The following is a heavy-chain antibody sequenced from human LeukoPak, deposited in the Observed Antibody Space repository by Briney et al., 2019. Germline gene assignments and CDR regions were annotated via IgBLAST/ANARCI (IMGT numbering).Heavy chain of an antibody. J-gene: IGHJ6*02. Sequence: PGGSLRLSCVASGFTFSDYWMHWARQAPGKGLVWLSRINSEGSSVSYADSVKGRITISRDNAKNTLYLQMSSLREEDTAVYFCARAGWDLLPPYYYYGLDVWGQGTTVTVSS. CDR2: INSEGSSV. V-gene: IGHV3-74*01. CDR1: GFTFSDYW. D-gene: IGHD2-15*01. CDR3: ARAGWDLLPPYYYYGLDV.